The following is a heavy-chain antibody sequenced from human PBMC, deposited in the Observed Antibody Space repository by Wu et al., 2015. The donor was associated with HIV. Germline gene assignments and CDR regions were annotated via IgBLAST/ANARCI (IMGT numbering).Heavy chain of an antibody. CDR1: GGTLRSDA. Sequence: QVQLVQSGAEVKKPGSSVKVSCKASGGTLRSDAINWVRQAPGQGLEWMGRIMPMFDTTNYAQKLQGRVTITADESTSTAYMELSSLRSEDTAVYYCARLSTHYIAAADPFDYWGQGTLVTVSS. CDR3: ARLSTHYIAAADPFDY. J-gene: IGHJ4*02. V-gene: IGHV1-69*13. CDR2: IMPMFDTT. D-gene: IGHD6-13*01.